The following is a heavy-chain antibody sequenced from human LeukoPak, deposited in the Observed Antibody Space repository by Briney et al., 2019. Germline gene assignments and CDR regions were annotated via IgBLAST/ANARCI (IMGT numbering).Heavy chain of an antibody. CDR1: GYTLTTYA. D-gene: IGHD3-10*01. CDR2: ISPNTGNP. J-gene: IGHJ1*01. V-gene: IGHV7-4-1*02. CDR3: ARGELLWFGELLGALAEYFQH. Sequence: ASVKVCCKASGYTLTTYAMNWVRQSPGHGLEWMGWISPNTGNPTYAQGFTGRFVFSLDTSVSTAYLQISSLKAEDTAVYYCARGELLWFGELLGALAEYFQHWGQGTLVTVSS.